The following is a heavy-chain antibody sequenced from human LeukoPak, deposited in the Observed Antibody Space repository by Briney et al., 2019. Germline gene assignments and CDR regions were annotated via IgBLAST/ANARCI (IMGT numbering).Heavy chain of an antibody. CDR3: ARWRASGGHYYYYYMDV. CDR2: IIPIFGTA. D-gene: IGHD3-10*01. Sequence: SVKVSCKASGGTFSSYAISWVRQAPGQGLEWMGGIIPIFGTANYAQKFQGRVTITADESTSTAYMELSSLRSEDTAVYYCARWRASGGHYYYYYMDVWGKGTTVTVSS. CDR1: GGTFSSYA. V-gene: IGHV1-69*13. J-gene: IGHJ6*03.